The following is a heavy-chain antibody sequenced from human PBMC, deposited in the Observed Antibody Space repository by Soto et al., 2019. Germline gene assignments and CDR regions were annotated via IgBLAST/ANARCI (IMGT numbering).Heavy chain of an antibody. Sequence: ASVKLSCKASGYSFTSYGISWVRQAPGQGLEWMGWISAYNGNTNYAQKLQGRVTMTTDTSTSTAYMELRSLRSDDTAVYYCASGSSTSSLPYYYYYGMDVWGQGTTVTVSS. CDR1: GYSFTSYG. J-gene: IGHJ6*02. D-gene: IGHD2-2*01. CDR3: ASGSSTSSLPYYYYYGMDV. CDR2: ISAYNGNT. V-gene: IGHV1-18*01.